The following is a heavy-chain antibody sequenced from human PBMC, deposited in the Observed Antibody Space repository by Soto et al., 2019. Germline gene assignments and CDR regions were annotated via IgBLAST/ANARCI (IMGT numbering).Heavy chain of an antibody. J-gene: IGHJ4*02. CDR1: GASLSSGSYY. Sequence: SETLSLTCTVSGASLSSGSYYWSWIRQPPGKGLEWIGYFYYTGTTKYNPSLESRVTISADTSKNQFSLNLTSVTAADTAVYYCARISYWVKDYWGQGALGTGS. CDR2: FYYTGTT. D-gene: IGHD2-8*02. V-gene: IGHV4-61*01. CDR3: ARISYWVKDY.